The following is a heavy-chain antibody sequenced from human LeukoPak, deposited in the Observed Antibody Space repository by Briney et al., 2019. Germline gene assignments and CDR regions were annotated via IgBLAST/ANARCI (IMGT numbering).Heavy chain of an antibody. CDR3: ARDRYYGSGSYGNYYAMDV. CDR1: GFTVSSNY. Sequence: GGSLRLSCAASGFTVSSNYMSWVRQAPGKGLEWVSVVYSGGSTYYADSVKGRFTISRDKSKNTMYLQMNSLRPEDTALYYCARDRYYGSGSYGNYYAMDVWGKGTTVTVSP. CDR2: VYSGGST. J-gene: IGHJ6*04. V-gene: IGHV3-66*01. D-gene: IGHD3-10*01.